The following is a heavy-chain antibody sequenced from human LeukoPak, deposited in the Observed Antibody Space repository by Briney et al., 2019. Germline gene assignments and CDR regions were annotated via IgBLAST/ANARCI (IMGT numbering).Heavy chain of an antibody. CDR1: GFTFSSYA. J-gene: IGHJ4*02. D-gene: IGHD3-10*01. CDR3: AEDYLWFGELSPPHYFDY. V-gene: IGHV3-30*02. CDR2: IRYDGSNK. Sequence: GGSLRLSCAASGFTFSSYAMSWVRQAPGKGLEWVAFIRYDGSNKYYADSVKGRFTISRDNSKNTLYLQMNSLRAEDTAVYYCAEDYLWFGELSPPHYFDYWGQGTLVTVSS.